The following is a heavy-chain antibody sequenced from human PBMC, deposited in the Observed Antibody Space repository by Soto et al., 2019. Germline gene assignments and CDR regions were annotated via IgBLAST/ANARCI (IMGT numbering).Heavy chain of an antibody. CDR3: AKAYSYGLPNYCYYGMDV. Sequence: EVQLLESGGGLVQPGGSLRLSCAASGFTFSSYAMSWVRQAPGKGLEWVSAISGSGGSTYYADSVKGRFTISRDNSKNTLYLQMNSLRAEDTAVYYCAKAYSYGLPNYCYYGMDVWGQGTTVTVSS. J-gene: IGHJ6*02. CDR1: GFTFSSYA. V-gene: IGHV3-23*01. CDR2: ISGSGGST. D-gene: IGHD5-18*01.